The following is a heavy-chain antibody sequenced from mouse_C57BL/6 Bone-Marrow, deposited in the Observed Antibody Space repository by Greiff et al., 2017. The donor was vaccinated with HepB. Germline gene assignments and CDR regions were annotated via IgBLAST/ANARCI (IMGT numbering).Heavy chain of an antibody. Sequence: VKLVESGAELARPGASVKMSCKASGYTFTSYTMHWVKQRPGQGLEWIGYINPSSGYTKYNQKFKDKATLTADKSSSTAYMQLSSLTSEDSAVYYCARYSKAWFAYWGQGTLVTVSA. J-gene: IGHJ3*01. CDR3: ARYSKAWFAY. V-gene: IGHV1-4*01. D-gene: IGHD2-5*01. CDR1: GYTFTSYT. CDR2: INPSSGYT.